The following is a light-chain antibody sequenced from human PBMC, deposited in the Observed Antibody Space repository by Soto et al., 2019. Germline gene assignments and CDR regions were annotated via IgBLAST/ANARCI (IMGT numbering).Light chain of an antibody. CDR1: QSLVHSDGNTY. J-gene: IGKJ2*01. Sequence: DIVMTQTPLSSPVTLGQPASISCRSSQSLVHSDGNTYLSWLQKRPGQTPRLLIDKISNRFSWVAIILSGRRAWTYFTRIISRVEVENVVVYYCLPTTQSLTLGQGTKLAIK. CDR2: KIS. CDR3: LPTTQSLT. V-gene: IGKV2-24*01.